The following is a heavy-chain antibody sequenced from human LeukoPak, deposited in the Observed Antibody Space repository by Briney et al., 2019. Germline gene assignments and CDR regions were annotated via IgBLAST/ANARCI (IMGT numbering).Heavy chain of an antibody. CDR3: ASLEPYDYVWGSLRLDY. V-gene: IGHV1-46*01. D-gene: IGHD3-16*01. CDR1: GYTFTSYY. Sequence: ASVKVSCKASGYTFTSYYMHWVRQAPGQGLEWMGIINPSGGSTSYAQKFQGRVTMTRDTSISTAYMELSRLRSDDTAVYYCASLEPYDYVWGSLRLDYWGQGTLVTVSS. CDR2: INPSGGST. J-gene: IGHJ4*02.